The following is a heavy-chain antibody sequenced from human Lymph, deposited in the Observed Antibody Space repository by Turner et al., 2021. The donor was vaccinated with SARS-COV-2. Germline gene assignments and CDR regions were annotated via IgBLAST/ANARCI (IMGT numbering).Heavy chain of an antibody. Sequence: QVQLVQSGAEVRKPGTSVNVSCEASGYTFTSYYMHWVRQAPGQGLEWMGIINPSGGSTTYAQKFQGRVTMTRDTSTSTVYMELSSLRSEDTAVYYCARDPPIQIWVDYFYYGMDVWGQGTTVTVSS. CDR2: INPSGGST. CDR1: GYTFTSYY. J-gene: IGHJ6*02. CDR3: ARDPPIQIWVDYFYYGMDV. V-gene: IGHV1-46*01. D-gene: IGHD5-18*01.